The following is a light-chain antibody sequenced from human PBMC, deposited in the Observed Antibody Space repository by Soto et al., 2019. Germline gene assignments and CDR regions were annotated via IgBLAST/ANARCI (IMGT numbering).Light chain of an antibody. CDR1: QGVTTN. Sequence: IVITQSPTTLSASPGQRATLSSRAGQGVTTNFAWYQQKSGQSPRLLIYGASTRAAGIPDRFSGSGSGTDFTLTVSSLEPEDFAVYYCQQYASSPLTFGGGT. J-gene: IGKJ4*01. CDR2: GAS. CDR3: QQYASSPLT. V-gene: IGKV3D-15*01.